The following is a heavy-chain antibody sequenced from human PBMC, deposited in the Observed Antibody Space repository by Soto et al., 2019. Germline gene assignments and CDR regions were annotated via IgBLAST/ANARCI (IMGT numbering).Heavy chain of an antibody. D-gene: IGHD3-3*01. CDR2: IKSKTDGGTT. CDR1: GFTFSNAW. V-gene: IGHV3-15*01. Sequence: GGSLRLSCAASGFTFSNAWMSWVRQAPGKGLEWVGRIKSKTDGGTTDYAAPVKGRFTISRDDSKNTLYLQMNSLKTEDTAVYYCTTVQPTYYDFWSGYYLVDYWGQGTLVTVSS. CDR3: TTVQPTYYDFWSGYYLVDY. J-gene: IGHJ4*02.